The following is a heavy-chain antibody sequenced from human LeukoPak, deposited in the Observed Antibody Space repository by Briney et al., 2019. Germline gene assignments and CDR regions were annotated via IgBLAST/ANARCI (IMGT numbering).Heavy chain of an antibody. D-gene: IGHD4-11*01. CDR1: GFSVTTSY. V-gene: IGHV3-23*01. Sequence: GGSLRLSCAASGFSVTTSYMTWVRQAPGKGLEWVSVVSGSGDNTNYADSVKGRFTISRDNSKNTLFLQMNSLRTEDTAVYFCARWGNDYSQFDSWGQGTLVTVS. CDR2: VSGSGDNT. CDR3: ARWGNDYSQFDS. J-gene: IGHJ4*02.